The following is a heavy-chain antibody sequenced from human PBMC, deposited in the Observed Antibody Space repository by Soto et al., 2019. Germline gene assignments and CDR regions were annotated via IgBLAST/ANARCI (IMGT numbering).Heavy chain of an antibody. CDR2: IYHTGIT. J-gene: IGHJ5*02. D-gene: IGHD3-10*01. Sequence: ETLSLTCAVSGDGISRVSWGSWVRQSPGQWLEGIGDIYHTGITNYDPSLQSRVIISVDRFKNEFSLNLTSGTASHTASYHCARSRGYLPISSLHTWAPGTLLTVSS. V-gene: IGHV4-4*02. CDR1: GDGISRVSW. CDR3: ARSRGYLPISSLHT.